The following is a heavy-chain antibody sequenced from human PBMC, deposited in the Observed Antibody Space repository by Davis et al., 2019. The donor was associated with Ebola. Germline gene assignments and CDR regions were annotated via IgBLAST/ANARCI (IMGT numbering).Heavy chain of an antibody. CDR3: ARLDTLRFEHKY. CDR1: GFTFSNYW. J-gene: IGHJ4*02. V-gene: IGHV3-7*01. CDR2: INQYGSGE. Sequence: GGSLRLSCAASGFTFSNYWMNWVRQTPGKGLEWVANINQYGSGESYVDSVKGRFTISRDNAKNSLYLQMNSLRDEDTAVYYCARLDTLRFEHKYWGQGTLVTVSS. D-gene: IGHD3-3*01.